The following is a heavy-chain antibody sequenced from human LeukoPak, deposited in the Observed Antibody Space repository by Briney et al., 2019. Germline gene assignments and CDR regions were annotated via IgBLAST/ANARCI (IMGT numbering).Heavy chain of an antibody. CDR1: GFTFSSYG. CDR2: IWYDGSNK. V-gene: IGHV3-33*01. J-gene: IGHJ4*02. CDR3: ARAEYYYGSESFELGTY. Sequence: PGGSLRLSCAASGFTFSSYGMHWVRQAPGKGLEWVAVIWYDGSNKYYADSVKGRFTISRDNSKNTLYLQMNSLRAEDTAVYYCARAEYYYGSESFELGTYWGRGTLVTVSS. D-gene: IGHD3-10*01.